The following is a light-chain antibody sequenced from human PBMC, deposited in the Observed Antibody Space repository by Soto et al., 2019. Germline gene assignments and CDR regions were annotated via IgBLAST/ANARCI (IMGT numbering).Light chain of an antibody. CDR3: QQRLNWPPS. CDR1: QSVSNN. CDR2: DAS. Sequence: VMPQSHATLSLFPGESATLSCMASQSVSNNLAWYQQMSGQSPRLLIYDASNRASGVPARFSGSGSGTDFTLTISDLEPADFGLYYCQQRLNWPPSFGQGTKVDI. J-gene: IGKJ1*01. V-gene: IGKV3-11*01.